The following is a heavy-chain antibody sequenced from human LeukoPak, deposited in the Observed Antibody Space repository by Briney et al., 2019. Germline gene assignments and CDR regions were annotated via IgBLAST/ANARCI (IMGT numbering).Heavy chain of an antibody. J-gene: IGHJ4*02. V-gene: IGHV4-39*01. CDR3: ARHESSSWYYYFDY. D-gene: IGHD6-13*01. CDR2: IYYSGST. CDR1: GGSISSSSYY. Sequence: SETLSLTCTVSGGSISSSSYYWGWIRQPPGKGLEWIGSIYYSGSTYYNPSLESRVTISVDTSKNQFSLKLSSVTAADTAVYYCARHESSSWYYYFDYWGQGTLVTVSS.